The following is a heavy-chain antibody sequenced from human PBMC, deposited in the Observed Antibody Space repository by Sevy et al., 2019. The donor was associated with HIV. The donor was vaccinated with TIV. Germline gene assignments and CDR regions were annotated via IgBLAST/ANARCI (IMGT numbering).Heavy chain of an antibody. Sequence: GGSLRLSCAASGFTVSRYAMSWVRQAPGKGLEWVSAISGSGGSTYYVDSVKGRFTISRDNSKNTLYLQMNSLRAEDTAVYYCAKGVVGARPNDIWGQGTMVTVSS. V-gene: IGHV3-23*01. CDR3: AKGVVGARPNDI. CDR1: GFTVSRYA. CDR2: ISGSGGST. D-gene: IGHD1-26*01. J-gene: IGHJ3*02.